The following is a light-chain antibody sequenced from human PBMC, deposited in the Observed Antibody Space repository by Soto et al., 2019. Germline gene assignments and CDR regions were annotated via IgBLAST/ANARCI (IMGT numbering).Light chain of an antibody. V-gene: IGKV1-33*01. CDR3: QQSDSRPIT. Sequence: DIQMTQSPSSLSASVGDRVTITCRASQDNSNFVNWYQQRPWKPHKLLVYDASKLERGVPSRFGGTRSGTHFTFSITSLQPEDVATYYCQQSDSRPITFGQGTRLEI. J-gene: IGKJ5*01. CDR2: DAS. CDR1: QDNSNF.